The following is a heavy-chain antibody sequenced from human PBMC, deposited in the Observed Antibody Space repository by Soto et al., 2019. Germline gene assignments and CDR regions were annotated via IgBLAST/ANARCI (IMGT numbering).Heavy chain of an antibody. J-gene: IGHJ4*02. CDR3: ARRSSGRLTTAWAPLDW. Sequence: EVQLVESGGGLVQPGESLRVSCGASGFTFSTYWMTWVRQAPGKGLEWGANIKQDGSEKFYVGSVRGRFTISRDNAKNSMYLQMNSLRADDPAVYYCARRSSGRLTTAWAPLDWWGQGTLVTVSS. CDR2: IKQDGSEK. D-gene: IGHD2-21*02. CDR1: GFTFSTYW. V-gene: IGHV3-7*03.